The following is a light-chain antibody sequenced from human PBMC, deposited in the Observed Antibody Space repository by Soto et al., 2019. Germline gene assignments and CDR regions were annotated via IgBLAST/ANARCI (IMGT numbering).Light chain of an antibody. CDR1: ESISDW. J-gene: IGKJ1*01. Sequence: DIQMTQSPSTLSASVGDRVTITCRASESISDWLAWYQQKPGKAPKLLIYKASSLESGVPSRFSGSGSGTEFTLTISSLQPDDSATYYCHQFNSFWWTFGQGTKVEIK. V-gene: IGKV1-5*03. CDR2: KAS. CDR3: HQFNSFWWT.